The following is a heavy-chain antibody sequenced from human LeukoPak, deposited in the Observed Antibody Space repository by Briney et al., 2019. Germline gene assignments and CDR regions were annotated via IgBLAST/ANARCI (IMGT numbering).Heavy chain of an antibody. J-gene: IGHJ4*01. D-gene: IGHD2-8*01. Sequence: PGGSLRLSCAASGFTFSSYWMSWVRQAPGKGLEWVANIKQDGSEKYYVDSVKGRFTISRDKAKNSLYLQMNSLRPDDTALYYCSTDPRLLIYWGHGTLVTVSS. CDR2: IKQDGSEK. CDR1: GFTFSSYW. V-gene: IGHV3-7*03. CDR3: STDPRLLIY.